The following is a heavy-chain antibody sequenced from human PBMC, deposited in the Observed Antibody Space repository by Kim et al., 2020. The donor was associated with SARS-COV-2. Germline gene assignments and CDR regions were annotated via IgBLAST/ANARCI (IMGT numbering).Heavy chain of an antibody. CDR3: ARGRPNIAARKRPPPFDY. J-gene: IGHJ4*02. D-gene: IGHD6-6*01. V-gene: IGHV4-34*01. CDR2: INHSGST. Sequence: SETLSLTCAVYGGSFSGYYWSWIRQPPGKGLEWIGEINHSGSTNYNPSLKSRVTISVDTSKNQFSLKLSSVTAADTAVYYCARGRPNIAARKRPPPFDYWGQRTLVTLSS. CDR1: GGSFSGYY.